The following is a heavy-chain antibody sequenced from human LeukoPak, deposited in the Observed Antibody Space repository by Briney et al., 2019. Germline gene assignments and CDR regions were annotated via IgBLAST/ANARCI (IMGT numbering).Heavy chain of an antibody. CDR3: AAVAYYYGMDV. CDR1: GGSFSGYY. Sequence: KPSETLSLTRAVYGGSFSGYYWSWIRQPPGKGLEWIGEINHSGSTNYNPSLKSRVTISVDTSKNQFSLKLSSVTAADTAVYYCAAVAYYYGMDVWGQGTTVTVSS. V-gene: IGHV4-34*01. D-gene: IGHD2-15*01. J-gene: IGHJ6*02. CDR2: INHSGST.